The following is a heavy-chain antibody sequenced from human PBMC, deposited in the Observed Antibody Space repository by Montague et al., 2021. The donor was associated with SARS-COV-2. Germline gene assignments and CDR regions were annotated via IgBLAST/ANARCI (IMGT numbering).Heavy chain of an antibody. Sequence: SETLSLTCAVSGGSISSSHWWSWVRQPPGKGLEWIGEIYHSGSTNYNPSLKSRVTISIDKSKNQFSLKLSSVTVADTAVYYCAREFRTYGYGGQYWYFDLWGRGTLVTVSS. CDR1: GGSISSSHW. V-gene: IGHV4-4*02. D-gene: IGHD3-10*01. CDR2: IYHSGST. J-gene: IGHJ2*01. CDR3: AREFRTYGYGGQYWYFDL.